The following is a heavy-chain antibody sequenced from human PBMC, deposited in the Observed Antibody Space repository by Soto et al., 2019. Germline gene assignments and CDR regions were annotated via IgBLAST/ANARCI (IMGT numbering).Heavy chain of an antibody. Sequence: GGSLRLSCAASGFIFSNFIMNWVRQAPGKGLEWVSSISSSTYSVYNADSVKGRFTISRDNAKSSLYLQMNSLRAEDTAVYYCAREPYGDSLDYWGQGT. J-gene: IGHJ4*02. CDR1: GFIFSNFI. CDR2: ISSSTYSV. V-gene: IGHV3-21*01. D-gene: IGHD4-17*01. CDR3: AREPYGDSLDY.